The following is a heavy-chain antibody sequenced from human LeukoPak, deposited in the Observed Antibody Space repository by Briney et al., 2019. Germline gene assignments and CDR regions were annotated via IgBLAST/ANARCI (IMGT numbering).Heavy chain of an antibody. J-gene: IGHJ6*03. V-gene: IGHV4-4*07. CDR2: IYTSGST. Sequence: SETLSLTCTVSGGSISSYYWSWIRQPAGKGLEWIGRIYTSGSTNYNPSLKSRVTISVDRSKNQFSLKLSSVTAADTAVYYCARRCSSTSCPPLYMDVWGKGTTVTVSS. D-gene: IGHD2-2*01. CDR3: ARRCSSTSCPPLYMDV. CDR1: GGSISSYY.